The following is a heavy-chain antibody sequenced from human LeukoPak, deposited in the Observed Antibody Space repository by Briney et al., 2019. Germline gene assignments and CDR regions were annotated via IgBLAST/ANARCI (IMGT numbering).Heavy chain of an antibody. CDR1: GWSFNYFY. CDR3: ARAQVPAARGHNCFDP. CDR2: INARGDT. J-gene: IGHJ5*02. V-gene: IGHV4-34*01. Sequence: SETLSLTCAVYGWSFNYFYWNWIRQPPGKGLEWSGEINARGDTNYNPSLKSRVTISVDTSKNQFSLSLSSMSASDTAVYYCARAQVPAARGHNCFDPWGQGTLVTVSS. D-gene: IGHD2-2*01.